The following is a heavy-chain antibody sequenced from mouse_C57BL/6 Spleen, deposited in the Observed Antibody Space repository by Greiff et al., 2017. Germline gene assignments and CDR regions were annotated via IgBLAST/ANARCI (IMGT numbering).Heavy chain of an antibody. CDR2: IDPETGGT. V-gene: IGHV1-15*01. CDR3: TRGRDYYGFDY. J-gene: IGHJ2*01. CDR1: GYTFTDYE. D-gene: IGHD1-1*01. Sequence: VQLQQSGAELVRPGASVTLSCKASGYTFTDYEMHWVKHTPVHGLEWIGAIDPETGGTAYNQKFKGKAILTADKSSSTAYMELRSLTSEDSAVYYCTRGRDYYGFDYWGQGTTLTVSS.